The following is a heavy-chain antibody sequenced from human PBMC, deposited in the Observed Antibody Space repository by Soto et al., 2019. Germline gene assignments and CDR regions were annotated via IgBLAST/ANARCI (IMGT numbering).Heavy chain of an antibody. J-gene: IGHJ4*02. CDR2: INHSGST. Sequence: PSETLSLTCAVYGGSFSGYYWSWIRQPPGKGLEWIGEINHSGSTNYNPSLKSRVTISVDTSKNQFSLKLSSVTAADTAVYYCARGMTTSTPTGSQIVFWGQGTLVTVSS. D-gene: IGHD4-17*01. V-gene: IGHV4-34*01. CDR1: GGSFSGYY. CDR3: ARGMTTSTPTGSQIVF.